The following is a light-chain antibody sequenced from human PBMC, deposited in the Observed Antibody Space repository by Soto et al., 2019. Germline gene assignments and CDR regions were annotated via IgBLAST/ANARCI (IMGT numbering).Light chain of an antibody. J-gene: IGKJ4*01. Sequence: EIVLTQSPGTLSLSPGERATLSCRASQSVSSSYLAWYQQKPGQAPRLLMYGASSRATGIPDRFSGSGSATDFSLTISRLVPEDFAVYYCQQFGSSPLTFGGGTKVEIK. V-gene: IGKV3-20*01. CDR2: GAS. CDR3: QQFGSSPLT. CDR1: QSVSSSY.